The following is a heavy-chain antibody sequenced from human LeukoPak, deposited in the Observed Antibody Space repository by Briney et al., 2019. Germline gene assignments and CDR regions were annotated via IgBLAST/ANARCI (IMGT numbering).Heavy chain of an antibody. V-gene: IGHV3-30*18. J-gene: IGHJ6*02. CDR2: TSYGGSNK. CDR1: GFTFSNYG. CDR3: AKAEADNYYYGMDV. Sequence: LPGGSLRLSCAASGFTFSNYGMHWVRQAPGKGLEWVAVTSYGGSNKYYADSVKGRFTISRDNSKNTLYLQMNSLRAEDTAVYYCAKAEADNYYYGMDVWGQGTTVTVSS. D-gene: IGHD2-15*01.